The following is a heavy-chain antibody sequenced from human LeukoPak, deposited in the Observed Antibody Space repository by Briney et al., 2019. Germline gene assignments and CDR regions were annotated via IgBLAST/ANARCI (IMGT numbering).Heavy chain of an antibody. CDR2: IYYSGST. Sequence: PSETLSLTCTVSGXSISSYYGSWIRQPPGKGREWIGYIYYSGSTNYNPSLKSRVTISVDTSKNQFSLKLSSVTAADTAVYYCARGARGKLELRVWGQGTLVTVSS. V-gene: IGHV4-59*01. J-gene: IGHJ4*02. D-gene: IGHD1-7*01. CDR1: GXSISSYY. CDR3: ARGARGKLELRV.